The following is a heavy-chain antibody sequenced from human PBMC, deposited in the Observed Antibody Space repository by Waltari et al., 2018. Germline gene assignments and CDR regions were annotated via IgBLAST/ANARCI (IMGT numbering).Heavy chain of an antibody. D-gene: IGHD2-21*02. CDR3: ARGSVTAKVAFDL. V-gene: IGHV1-69*13. CDR2: INPLFGTA. J-gene: IGHJ3*01. CDR1: GGTFSTKG. Sequence: QVQLVQSGSEVKKPGSSVKVSCKASGGTFSTKGISWVRQAPGQGLEWMGRINPLFGTANYAQNFQGRVTITADTSTSTAYVEVRSLKSEDTAIYYCARGSVTAKVAFDLWGQGTMVTVSS.